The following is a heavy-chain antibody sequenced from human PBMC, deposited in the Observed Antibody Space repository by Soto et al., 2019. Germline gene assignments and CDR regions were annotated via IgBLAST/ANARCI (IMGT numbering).Heavy chain of an antibody. CDR3: ARVEGVVVTAIASPEYFQH. J-gene: IGHJ1*01. CDR1: GGSISSYY. V-gene: IGHV4-59*01. D-gene: IGHD2-21*02. CDR2: IYYSGST. Sequence: PSETLSLTCTVSGGSISSYYWSWIRQPPGRGLEWIGYIYYSGSTNYNPSLKSRVTISVDTSKNQFSLKLSSVTAADTAVYYCARVEGVVVTAIASPEYFQHWGQGTLVTVSS.